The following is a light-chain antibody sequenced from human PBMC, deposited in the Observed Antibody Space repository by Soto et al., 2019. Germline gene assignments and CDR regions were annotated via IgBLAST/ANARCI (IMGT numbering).Light chain of an antibody. CDR3: QQYGNSPLT. CDR2: GAS. CDR1: QSVSSTY. Sequence: EIVLTQSPGTLSLSPGETATLSCRSSQSVSSTYLAWYQQKPGQAPRLLIFGASTRAPGIPDRFSGSGSGTDFTLTISKLEPEDFALFYCQQYGNSPLTFGGGTKVDIK. J-gene: IGKJ4*01. V-gene: IGKV3-20*01.